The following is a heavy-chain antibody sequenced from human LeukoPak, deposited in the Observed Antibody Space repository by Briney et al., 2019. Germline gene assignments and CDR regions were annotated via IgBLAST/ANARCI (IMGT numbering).Heavy chain of an antibody. CDR3: ARDCSGDSCYSGPIEY. D-gene: IGHD2-15*01. CDR2: IKQDGSEK. CDR1: GFTFSSYW. J-gene: IGHJ4*02. Sequence: GGSLRLSCAASGFTFSSYWMSWVRQAPGKGLEWVANIKQDGSEKYYVDSVKGRFTISRDNAKNSLYLQMNSLRAEDTAVYYCARDCSGDSCYSGPIEYWGQGTLVTVSS. V-gene: IGHV3-7*01.